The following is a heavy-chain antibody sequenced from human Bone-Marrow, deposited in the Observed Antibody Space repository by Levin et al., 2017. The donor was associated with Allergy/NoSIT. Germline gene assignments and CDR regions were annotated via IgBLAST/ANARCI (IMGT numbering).Heavy chain of an antibody. V-gene: IGHV4-34*01. CDR1: GGSFSGYY. Sequence: SETLSLTCAVYGGSFSGYYWSWIRQPPGKGLEWIGEINHSGSTNYNPSLKSRVTISVDTSKNQFSLKLSSVTAADTAVYYCARVRRAVTTVRKYWYFDLWGRGTLVTVSS. CDR2: INHSGST. D-gene: IGHD4-17*01. CDR3: ARVRRAVTTVRKYWYFDL. J-gene: IGHJ2*01.